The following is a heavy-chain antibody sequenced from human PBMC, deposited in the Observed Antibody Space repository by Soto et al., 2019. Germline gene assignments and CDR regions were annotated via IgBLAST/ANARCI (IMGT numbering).Heavy chain of an antibody. CDR2: IIPIFGTA. J-gene: IGHJ6*02. D-gene: IGHD2-2*01. Sequence: SVKVSCKASGGTFSSYAISWVRQAPGQGLEWLGGIIPIFGTANYAQKFQGRVTITADESTSTAYMELSSLRSEDTAVYYCARDLRDIVLVPAAMRYYGMDVWGQGTTVTVSS. CDR3: ARDLRDIVLVPAAMRYYGMDV. CDR1: GGTFSSYA. V-gene: IGHV1-69*13.